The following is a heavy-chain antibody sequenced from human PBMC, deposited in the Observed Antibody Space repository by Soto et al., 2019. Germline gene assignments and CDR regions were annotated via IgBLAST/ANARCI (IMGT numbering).Heavy chain of an antibody. J-gene: IGHJ4*02. CDR1: GFSLSTRGVG. V-gene: IGHV2-5*02. D-gene: IGHD3-10*01. CDR3: ARSLWFGELL. CDR2: IYWDDDR. Sequence: QITLKESGPTLVKPTQTLTLTCSFSGFSLSTRGVGVGWIRQPPGKALEWLALIYWDDDRRYSPSLKSRLTITKDTYKNKMVLTMTTMDPVDTAPYSCARSLWFGELLWGQGTLVTVSS.